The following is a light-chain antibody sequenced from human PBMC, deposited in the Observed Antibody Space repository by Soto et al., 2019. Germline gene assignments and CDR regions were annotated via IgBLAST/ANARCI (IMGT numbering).Light chain of an antibody. CDR1: QSVTSN. CDR2: GAS. Sequence: EIVMTQSPATLSVSXXXXATLSCRASQSVTSNLAWYQQKPGQAPRLLIYGASTRATGIPARFSGSGSGTEFTLTISSLQSEDFAVYYCQQYNNWPPLTFGGGTKVEIK. V-gene: IGKV3-15*01. J-gene: IGKJ4*01. CDR3: QQYNNWPPLT.